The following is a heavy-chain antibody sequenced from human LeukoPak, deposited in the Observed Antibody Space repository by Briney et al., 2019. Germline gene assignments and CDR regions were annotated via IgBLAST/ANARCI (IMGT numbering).Heavy chain of an antibody. J-gene: IGHJ4*02. V-gene: IGHV1-18*01. Sequence: GASVKVSCKASGYTFTSYGISWVRPAPGQGLEWMGWISAYNGNTNYAQKLQGRVTMTTDTSTSTAYMELRSLRSDDTAVYYCARDRETWHGLRYFDYWGQGTLVTVSS. D-gene: IGHD1-26*01. CDR1: GYTFTSYG. CDR3: ARDRETWHGLRYFDY. CDR2: ISAYNGNT.